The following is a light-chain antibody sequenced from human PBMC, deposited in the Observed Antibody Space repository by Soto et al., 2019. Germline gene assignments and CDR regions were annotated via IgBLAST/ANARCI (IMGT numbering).Light chain of an antibody. J-gene: IGKJ1*01. CDR1: QNINRL. CDR2: DAS. Sequence: DIQVTQSPSTLSASVVDRVTITGRASQNINRLLAWYQQKPGKAPQLLIYDASTLESGVPSRFSGSGSGTEFTLSISSLQPDDFATYYCQQHYIHWTFGQGTKVDIK. CDR3: QQHYIHWT. V-gene: IGKV1-5*01.